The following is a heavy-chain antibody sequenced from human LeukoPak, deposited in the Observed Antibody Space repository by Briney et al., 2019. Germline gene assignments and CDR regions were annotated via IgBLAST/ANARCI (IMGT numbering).Heavy chain of an antibody. Sequence: PGGSLRLSCAASGFTFSDSWMSWVRQAPGKGLEWVANMNQDGSVKDYVDSVKGRFTISRDNARNSLYLQMSSLKAEGTAVYYCATYTHWVAGDVWGQGTTVTVSS. D-gene: IGHD3-16*01. J-gene: IGHJ6*02. CDR1: GFTFSDSW. CDR2: MNQDGSVK. CDR3: ATYTHWVAGDV. V-gene: IGHV3-7*01.